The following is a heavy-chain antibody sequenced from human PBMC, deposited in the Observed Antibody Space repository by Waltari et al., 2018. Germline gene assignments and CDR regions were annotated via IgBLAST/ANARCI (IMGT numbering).Heavy chain of an antibody. V-gene: IGHV4-34*02. CDR3: VRLEDCSGPGGNCYSGDSFALDV. D-gene: IGHD2-15*01. J-gene: IGHJ6*02. CDR1: GGAFSGSY. Sequence: QVQLQQWGAGQLQPSETLSLTCAVYGGAFSGSYWGWIRQPTGKGLEWMGEINHNGNRNYNPSLRSRITMFVDTSRSQFSLKVNSVTAADTAVYYCVRLEDCSGPGGNCYSGDSFALDVWGQGTTVTVSS. CDR2: INHNGNR.